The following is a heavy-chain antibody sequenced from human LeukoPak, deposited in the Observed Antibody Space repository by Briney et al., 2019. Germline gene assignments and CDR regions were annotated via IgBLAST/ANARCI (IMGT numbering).Heavy chain of an antibody. CDR1: GYTFTGYY. D-gene: IGHD3-22*01. Sequence: GASVKVSCKASGYTFTGYYMHWVRQAPGQGLEWMGWINPNSGGTNYAQKFQGRVTMTRDTSISTAYMELSRLRSDDTAVYYCARVIIQKYYYDSSGYVDSNRDVGGKGTTVTVS. V-gene: IGHV1-2*02. CDR3: ARVIIQKYYYDSSGYVDSNRDV. CDR2: INPNSGGT. J-gene: IGHJ6*03.